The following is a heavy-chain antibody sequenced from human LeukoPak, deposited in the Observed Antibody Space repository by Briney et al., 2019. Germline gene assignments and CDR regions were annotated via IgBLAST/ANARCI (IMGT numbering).Heavy chain of an antibody. CDR1: GGSFSGYY. V-gene: IGHV4-34*01. CDR3: ARDRLRYYYDSSGYYYGIRFDY. D-gene: IGHD3-22*01. CDR2: INHSGST. Sequence: PSETLSLTCAVYGGSFSGYYWSWIRQPPGKGLEWIGEINHSGSTNYNPSLKSRVTISVDTSKNQFSLKLSSVTAADTAVYYCARDRLRYYYDSSGYYYGIRFDYWGQGTLVTVSS. J-gene: IGHJ4*02.